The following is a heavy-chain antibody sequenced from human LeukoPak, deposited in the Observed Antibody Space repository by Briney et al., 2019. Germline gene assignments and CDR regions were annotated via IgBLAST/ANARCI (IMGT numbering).Heavy chain of an antibody. CDR2: ISYEGSNK. D-gene: IGHD6-6*01. CDR1: GFTLSSYA. V-gene: IGHV3-30-3*01. Sequence: PGGSLRLSCAASGFTLSSYAMHWVRQAPGKGLEWVAVISYEGSNKYYADSVKGRFTISRDNSKNTLYLQMNSLRAEDTAVYYCARAGGWSARRFFDYWGQGTLVTVSS. CDR3: ARAGGWSARRFFDY. J-gene: IGHJ4*02.